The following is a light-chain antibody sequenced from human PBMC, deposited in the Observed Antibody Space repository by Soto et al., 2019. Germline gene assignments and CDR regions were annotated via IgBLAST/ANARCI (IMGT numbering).Light chain of an antibody. CDR2: GNS. V-gene: IGLV1-40*01. Sequence: QSVLTQPPSVSGAPGQRVTISCTGSSSNIGGGYDVHWYQQLPGTAPKLLIYGNSNRPSGVPDRFSGSKSGTSASLAITGLQAEDEADYYCRSYDGSLSGVVFGGGTKLTVL. CDR1: SSNIGGGYD. CDR3: RSYDGSLSGVV. J-gene: IGLJ2*01.